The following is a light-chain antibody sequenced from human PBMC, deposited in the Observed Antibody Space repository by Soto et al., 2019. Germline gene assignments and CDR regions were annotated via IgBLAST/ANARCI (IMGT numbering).Light chain of an antibody. Sequence: DIVMTQSPLSLPVTPGEPASISCRSSQSLLHRNGNNYLDWYLQKPGQSPQLLIYLGSNRASGVPDRFSGSGSGTDFTLTISSLQPEDFATYYCQESYTALWGTFGEGTKVEI. V-gene: IGKV2-28*01. CDR2: LGS. CDR3: QESYTALWGT. CDR1: QSLLHRNGNNY. J-gene: IGKJ4*02.